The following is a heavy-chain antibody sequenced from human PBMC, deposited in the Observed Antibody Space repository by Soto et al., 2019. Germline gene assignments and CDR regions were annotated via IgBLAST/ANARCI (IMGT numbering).Heavy chain of an antibody. CDR3: ARENSFFYYYYGMDV. CDR1: GFTFSSYA. CDR2: ISYDGSNK. V-gene: IGHV3-30-3*01. Sequence: QVQLVEAGGGVVQPGRSLRLSCAASGFTFSSYAMHWVRQAPGKGLEWVAVISYDGSNKYYADSVKGRFTIARDNSKNSLYLQMNSLRAEDTAVYYCARENSFFYYYYGMDVWGQETTVTDSS. J-gene: IGHJ6*02. D-gene: IGHD5-18*01.